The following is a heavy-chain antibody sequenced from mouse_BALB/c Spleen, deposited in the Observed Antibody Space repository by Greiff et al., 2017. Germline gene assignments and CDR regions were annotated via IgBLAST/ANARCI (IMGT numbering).Heavy chain of an antibody. V-gene: IGHV1S29*02. D-gene: IGHD2-2*01. CDR2: IYPYNGGT. CDR1: GYTFTDYN. CDR3: ARWGYDGYYYAMDY. Sequence: EVQLQQSGPELVKPGASVKISCKASGYTFTDYNMHWVKQSHGKSLEWIGYIYPYNGGTGYNQKFKSKATLTVDNSSSTAYMELRSLTSEDSAVYYCARWGYDGYYYAMDYWGQGTSVTVSS. J-gene: IGHJ4*01.